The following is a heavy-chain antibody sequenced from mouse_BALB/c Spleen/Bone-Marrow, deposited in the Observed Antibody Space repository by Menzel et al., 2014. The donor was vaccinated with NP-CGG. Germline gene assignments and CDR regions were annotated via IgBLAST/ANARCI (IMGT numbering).Heavy chain of an antibody. V-gene: IGHV14-3*02. CDR1: GFNIKDTY. Sequence: VQLKQSGAELVKPGGSVKLSCTASGFNIKDTYMHWVKQRPEQGLEWIGRIDPANRNTNYDPKFQDKVTITTDTSTNTPYLQISKLTSEDTAVYYCARRLHHDGLDYWGQGTSVTVSS. CDR2: IDPANRNT. J-gene: IGHJ4*01. D-gene: IGHD2-3*01. CDR3: ARRLHHDGLDY.